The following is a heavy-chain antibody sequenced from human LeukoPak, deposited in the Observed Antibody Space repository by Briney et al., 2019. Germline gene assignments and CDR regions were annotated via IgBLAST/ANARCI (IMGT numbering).Heavy chain of an antibody. J-gene: IGHJ4*02. V-gene: IGHV1-24*01. D-gene: IGHD2-2*01. Sequence: GASVKVSCKVSGYTLTELSMHWVRQAPGKGLEWMGGFDPEDGETIYAQKFQGRVTMTEDTSTDTAYMELSSLRSEDTAVYYCATACSSTSYYGFDYWGQGTLVTVSS. CDR1: GYTLTELS. CDR3: ATACSSTSYYGFDY. CDR2: FDPEDGET.